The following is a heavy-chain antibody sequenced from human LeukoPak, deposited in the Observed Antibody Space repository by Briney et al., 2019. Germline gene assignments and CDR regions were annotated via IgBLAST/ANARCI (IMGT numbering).Heavy chain of an antibody. CDR3: ARDFYGSGD. D-gene: IGHD3-10*01. Sequence: PGGSLRLSCAASGFTFSSYSMNWVRQAPGKGLEWVSYISSSSSTIYYADSVKGRFTISRDNAKNSLYLQMNSLRAEDTAVYYWARDFYGSGDWGQGTLVTVSS. CDR2: ISSSSSTI. J-gene: IGHJ4*02. CDR1: GFTFSSYS. V-gene: IGHV3-48*04.